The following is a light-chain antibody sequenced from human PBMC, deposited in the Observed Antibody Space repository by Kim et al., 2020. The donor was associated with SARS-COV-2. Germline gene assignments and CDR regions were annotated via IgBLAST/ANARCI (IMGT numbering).Light chain of an antibody. Sequence: GQKVSISCTGTGSNIGSNVVSRYKQYPGAAPNLLIYDNDKRPSGIPDRFSGSKSGTSGTLGITGLQTGDEAEYYCATWDSSLTSYVFGIGTKVTVL. CDR2: DND. CDR3: ATWDSSLTSYV. CDR1: GSNIGSNV. J-gene: IGLJ1*01. V-gene: IGLV1-51*01.